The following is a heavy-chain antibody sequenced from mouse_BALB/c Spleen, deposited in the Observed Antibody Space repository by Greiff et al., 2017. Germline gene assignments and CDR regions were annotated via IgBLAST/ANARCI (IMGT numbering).Heavy chain of an antibody. D-gene: IGHD3-3*01. CDR1: GYSITSVYY. CDR2: ISYDGSN. V-gene: IGHV3-6*02. Sequence: EVKLQESGPGLVKPSQSLSLTCSVTGYSITSVYYWNWIRQFPGNKLEWMGYISYDGSNNYNPSLKNRISITRDTSKNQFFLKLNSVTTEDTATYYCARGDGGFAYWGQGTLVTVSA. CDR3: ARGDGGFAY. J-gene: IGHJ3*01.